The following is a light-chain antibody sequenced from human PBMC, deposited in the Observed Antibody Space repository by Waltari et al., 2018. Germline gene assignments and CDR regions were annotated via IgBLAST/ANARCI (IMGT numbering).Light chain of an antibody. Sequence: EVVLTQSPGTLSSSPGETVSLSCRASHNINNNYLAWYQQRTGQSPRLLMYSISNRAPGIPDRFWGSGSGTDFTLTISRLEPEDFAVYYCQQYGNAPITFGQGTR. CDR2: SIS. CDR3: QQYGNAPIT. J-gene: IGKJ5*01. CDR1: HNINNNY. V-gene: IGKV3-20*01.